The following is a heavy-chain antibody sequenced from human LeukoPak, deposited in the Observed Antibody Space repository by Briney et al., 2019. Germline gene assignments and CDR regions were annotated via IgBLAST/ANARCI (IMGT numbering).Heavy chain of an antibody. J-gene: IGHJ6*03. CDR3: ATDLFDYMDV. D-gene: IGHD2-21*01. CDR2: IYSGGST. CDR1: GFTVSSNY. V-gene: IGHV3-53*01. Sequence: GGSLRLSCAASGFTVSSNYMSWVRQAPGKGLEWVSVIYSGGSTYYADSVKGRFTISRDNSKNSLYLQMNSLRAEDTAVYYCATDLFDYMDVWGKGTTVTVSS.